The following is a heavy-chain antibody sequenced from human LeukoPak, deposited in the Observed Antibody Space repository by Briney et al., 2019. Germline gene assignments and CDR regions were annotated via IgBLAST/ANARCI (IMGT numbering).Heavy chain of an antibody. J-gene: IGHJ4*02. CDR1: GFTFSNYN. CDR2: IYSGGST. CDR3: ARGGSYFDISGYYFY. V-gene: IGHV3-66*01. D-gene: IGHD3-22*01. Sequence: PGGSLRLSCAASGFTFSNYNMNWVRQAPGKGLEWVSIIYSGGSTSYADSVKGRFTISRDSSKNTLYLQMNSLRTEDTAVYYCARGGSYFDISGYYFYWGQGTLVTVSS.